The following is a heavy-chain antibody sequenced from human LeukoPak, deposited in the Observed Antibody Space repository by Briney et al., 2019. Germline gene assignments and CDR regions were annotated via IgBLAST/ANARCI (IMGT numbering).Heavy chain of an antibody. V-gene: IGHV4-59*01. J-gene: IGHJ4*02. CDR2: IYYSGST. Sequence: SETLSLTCTVSGGSISSYYWSWLRQPPGKGLEWIGYIYYSGSTNYNPSLKSRVTISVDTSKNQFSLKLSSVTAADTAVYYCARGYVPNYFDYWGQGTLVTVSS. CDR1: GGSISSYY. CDR3: ARGYVPNYFDY. D-gene: IGHD3-16*01.